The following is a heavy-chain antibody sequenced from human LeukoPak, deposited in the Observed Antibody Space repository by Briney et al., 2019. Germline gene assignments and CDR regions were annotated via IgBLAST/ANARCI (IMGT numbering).Heavy chain of an antibody. J-gene: IGHJ3*02. CDR1: GVTFSSYA. CDR3: ARGDSGAPEDAFDI. D-gene: IGHD2-15*01. V-gene: IGHV1-69*04. Sequence: GASVKVSCKASGVTFSSYAISWVRQAPGQGLEWMGRIIPIFGIANYAQKFQGRVTITADKSTSTAYMELSSLRSEDTAVYYCARGDSGAPEDAFDIWGQGTMVTVSS. CDR2: IIPIFGIA.